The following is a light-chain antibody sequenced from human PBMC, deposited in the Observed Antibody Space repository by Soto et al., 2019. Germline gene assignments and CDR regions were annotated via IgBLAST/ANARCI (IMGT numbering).Light chain of an antibody. Sequence: QSVLTQPPSVSGTPGQRVTISCSGSSSNIGSYYVYWYQHLPGTAPKLLIYRNNQRPSGVPARFSGSKSGTSASLAISGLRSEDEADYCCAVWDDSLSGPVFGGGTKLTVL. CDR1: SSNIGSYY. V-gene: IGLV1-47*01. CDR3: AVWDDSLSGPV. J-gene: IGLJ2*01. CDR2: RNN.